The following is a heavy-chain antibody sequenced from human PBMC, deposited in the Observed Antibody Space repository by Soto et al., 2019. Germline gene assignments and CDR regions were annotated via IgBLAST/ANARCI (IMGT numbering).Heavy chain of an antibody. CDR1: GDSVSSNSAA. J-gene: IGHJ6*02. Sequence: SQTLSLTCAISGDSVSSNSAAWNWIRQSPSRGLEWLGRAYYRSKWYNDYAVSVKSRITINPDTSKNQFSLQLNSVTPEDTAVYYCARDPWLQGYYYYGMDVWGQGTTVTVSS. CDR2: AYYRSKWYN. D-gene: IGHD5-12*01. V-gene: IGHV6-1*01. CDR3: ARDPWLQGYYYYGMDV.